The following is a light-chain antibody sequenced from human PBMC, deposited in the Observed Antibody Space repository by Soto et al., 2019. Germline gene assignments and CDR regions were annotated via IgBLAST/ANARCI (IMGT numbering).Light chain of an antibody. CDR2: DAS. J-gene: IGKJ4*01. CDR3: HQYATSPLN. CDR1: QSVGRDY. Sequence: EIVLTQSPGTVSLSPGEGATLSCRASQSVGRDYLAWYQQKPGQAPRLVIYDASTRATDIPDRFSGSGSGTDFTLTISRLEPEDFAVYFCHQYATSPLNFGGGTTVEIK. V-gene: IGKV3-20*01.